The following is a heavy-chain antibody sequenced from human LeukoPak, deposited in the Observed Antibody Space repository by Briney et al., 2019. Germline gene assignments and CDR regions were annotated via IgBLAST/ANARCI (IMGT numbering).Heavy chain of an antibody. Sequence: GGSLRLSCAASGFTFSSYSTNWVRQAPGKGLEWVSSISTSSTYIYYADSVKGRFTISRDNAKNSLYLQMNSLRAEDTAVYYCARDPPFIIGTTFFDYWGQGTLVTVSS. CDR2: ISTSSTYI. J-gene: IGHJ4*02. D-gene: IGHD1-20*01. V-gene: IGHV3-21*01. CDR1: GFTFSSYS. CDR3: ARDPPFIIGTTFFDY.